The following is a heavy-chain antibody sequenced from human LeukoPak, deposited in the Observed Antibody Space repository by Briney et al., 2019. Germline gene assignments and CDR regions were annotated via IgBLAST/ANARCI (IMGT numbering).Heavy chain of an antibody. D-gene: IGHD3-22*01. CDR3: ARVQQLSYYDSSGYFDY. CDR2: IKQDGSEK. V-gene: IGHV3-7*03. J-gene: IGHJ4*02. CDR1: GFTFSSYW. Sequence: GGSLRLSCAASGFTFSSYWMSWVRQAPGKGLEWVANIKQDGSEKYYVDSVKGRFTISRDNAKNSLYLQMNSLRSDDTAVYYCARVQQLSYYDSSGYFDYWGQGTLVTVSS.